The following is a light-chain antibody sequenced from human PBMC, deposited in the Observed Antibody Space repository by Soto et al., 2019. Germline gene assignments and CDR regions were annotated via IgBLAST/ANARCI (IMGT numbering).Light chain of an antibody. V-gene: IGLV1-40*01. CDR2: ANS. CDR3: QAYDTSLSVV. J-gene: IGLJ2*01. CDR1: SSNIGAGYA. Sequence: QPVLPQPPSVSGAPGQRVTISCTGRSSNIGAGYAVHGYQQLPGTAPKLLMYANSNRPSGVPYRFSGSKSGTSASLARTGLQAEDEADYYCQAYDTSLSVVFGGGTQLTAL.